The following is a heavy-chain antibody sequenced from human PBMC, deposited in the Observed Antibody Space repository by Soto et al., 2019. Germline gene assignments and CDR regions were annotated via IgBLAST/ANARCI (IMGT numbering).Heavy chain of an antibody. V-gene: IGHV3-53*02. J-gene: IGHJ6*02. CDR3: ASGEQVFLRYYYGLDV. CDR1: GFTVSTNY. CDR2: IYYDDGRT. D-gene: IGHD3-16*01. Sequence: EVQLVETGGGWIQPGGSLRLSCAGSGFTVSTNYMSWVRQAPGKGLEWVSVIYYDDGRTYYADSVKGRLSISRDSSRNTWYLQMNSLRAEDTAVYYCASGEQVFLRYYYGLDVWGQWTTVTVSS.